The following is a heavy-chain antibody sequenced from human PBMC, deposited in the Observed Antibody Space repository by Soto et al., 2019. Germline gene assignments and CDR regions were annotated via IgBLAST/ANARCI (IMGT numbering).Heavy chain of an antibody. CDR3: ARRAPYCGDGSCYSWFDP. CDR1: GGSISNNNW. Sequence: QVQLQESGPGLVRPSGTLSLTCAVSGGSISNNNWWEWVRQPPGKGLEWIGEIYHGGSANYNPSLKSRVTVSVDKSKNQFSLNLNSVTAADTAVYFCARRAPYCGDGSCYSWFDPWGQGTLVTVSS. J-gene: IGHJ5*02. D-gene: IGHD2-15*01. CDR2: IYHGGSA. V-gene: IGHV4-4*02.